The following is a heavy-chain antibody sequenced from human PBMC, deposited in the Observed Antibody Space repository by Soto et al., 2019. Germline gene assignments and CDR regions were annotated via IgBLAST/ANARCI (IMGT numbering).Heavy chain of an antibody. D-gene: IGHD2-15*01. CDR3: ARDSPTMVTGFDN. CDR1: GYIFDHYF. V-gene: IGHV1-46*02. J-gene: IGHJ4*02. CDR2: VDPTGSRS. Sequence: QVQLVQSGAEVKKPGASVTLSCKASGYIFDHYFIHWVRQAPGQGLECLAIVDPTGSRSSFAQRFQGRVSLTKDASTGTVFLQLNRLTSVYTALYFCARDSPTMVTGFDNWGRGTLVTVS.